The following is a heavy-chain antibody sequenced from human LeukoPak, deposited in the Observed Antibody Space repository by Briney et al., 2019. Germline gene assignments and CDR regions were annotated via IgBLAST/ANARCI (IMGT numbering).Heavy chain of an antibody. CDR2: MSGSGGST. CDR3: AKDPDFWQD. J-gene: IGHJ4*02. V-gene: IGHV3-23*01. CDR1: GFTFSSYA. Sequence: GGSLRLSCAASGFTFSSYAMTWVRQAPGKGLEWVSTMSGSGGSTYYADSVKGRFTISRDNSKNTLYLQMNSLRAEDTAVYYCAKDPDFWQDWGQGTLVTVSS.